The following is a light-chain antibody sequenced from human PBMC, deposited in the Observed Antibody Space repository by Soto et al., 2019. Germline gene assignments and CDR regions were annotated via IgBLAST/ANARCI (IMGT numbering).Light chain of an antibody. CDR1: QSVSSNY. CDR2: GAS. V-gene: IGKV3-20*01. Sequence: ELVLTQSPGTLSLSPGERATLSCRASQSVSSNYSVWYQQKPGQAPRPLIYGASTRATGIPDRFSGSGSGTDFTLTISRLEPEDFAVYYCQQYAGSSYTFGQGTKLEIK. CDR3: QQYAGSSYT. J-gene: IGKJ2*01.